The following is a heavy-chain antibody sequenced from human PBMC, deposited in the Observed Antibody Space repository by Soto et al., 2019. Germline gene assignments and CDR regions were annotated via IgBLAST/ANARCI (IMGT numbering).Heavy chain of an antibody. CDR1: GFTFSSYG. V-gene: IGHV3-33*01. D-gene: IGHD3-10*01. CDR2: IWYDGSNK. CDR3: ARDVVRGVMEGYYGMDV. J-gene: IGHJ6*02. Sequence: QVQLVESGGGVVQPGRSLRLSCAASGFTFSSYGMHWVRQAPGKGLEWVAVIWYDGSNKYYADSVKGRFTISRDNSKNPLYLQMNSLRAEDTAVYYCARDVVRGVMEGYYGMDVWGQGTTVTVSS.